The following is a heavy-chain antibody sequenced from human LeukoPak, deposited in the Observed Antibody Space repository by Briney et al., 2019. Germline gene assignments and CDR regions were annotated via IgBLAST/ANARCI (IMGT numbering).Heavy chain of an antibody. V-gene: IGHV4-31*03. CDR3: ASGDYSTLTQPGMAVDI. D-gene: IGHD4-17*01. CDR1: GVSISSGGYY. Sequence: SETLSLTCTVSGVSISSGGYYWSWIRQHPGKGLEWIGYIYYSGSTYYNPSLKSRVTISVDTSKNQFSLKLSSVTAADTAVYYCASGDYSTLTQPGMAVDIWGQGTMVTVSS. J-gene: IGHJ3*02. CDR2: IYYSGST.